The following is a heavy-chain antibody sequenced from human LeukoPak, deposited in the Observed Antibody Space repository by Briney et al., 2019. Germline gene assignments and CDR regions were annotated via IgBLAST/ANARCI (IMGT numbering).Heavy chain of an antibody. CDR2: IFYSGST. D-gene: IGHD3-10*01. J-gene: IGHJ3*02. CDR1: GGSISSSSYY. V-gene: IGHV4-39*01. Sequence: SETLSLTCTVSGGSISSSSYYWGWIRQPPGKGLEWIGNIFYSGSTYYIPSLESRVTISVDTSKNQFSLKLTSVTAADTAVYYCARRGSYYYGSGNYLGAFDIWGQGTMVTVSS. CDR3: ARRGSYYYGSGNYLGAFDI.